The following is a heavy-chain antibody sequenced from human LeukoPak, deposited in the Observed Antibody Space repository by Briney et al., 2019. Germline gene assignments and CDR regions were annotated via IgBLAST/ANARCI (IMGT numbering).Heavy chain of an antibody. J-gene: IGHJ6*04. CDR3: AKGVVPAASTYYYYYYGMDV. CDR1: GFTFSSYA. CDR2: ISGSGGST. Sequence: GGSLRLSCAASGFTFSSYAMSWVRQAPGKGLEWVSAISGSGGSTYYADSVKGRFTISRDNSKNTLYLQMNSLRAEDTAVYYCAKGVVPAASTYYYYYYGMDVWGKGTTVTVSS. V-gene: IGHV3-23*01. D-gene: IGHD2-2*01.